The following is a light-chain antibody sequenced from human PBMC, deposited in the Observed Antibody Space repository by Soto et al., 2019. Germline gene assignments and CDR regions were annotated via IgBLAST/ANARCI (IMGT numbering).Light chain of an antibody. V-gene: IGKV1-5*01. CDR2: DAS. CDR1: QSINRW. J-gene: IGKJ5*01. CDR3: QQLNSYPIT. Sequence: DIQMTQSPSTLSASVGDRVTITCLASQSINRWLAWYQQKPGKAPKLLIYDASSLESGVPSRFSGSGSGTDLTLTISSLQPEDFATYYCQQLNSYPITFGQGTRLEIK.